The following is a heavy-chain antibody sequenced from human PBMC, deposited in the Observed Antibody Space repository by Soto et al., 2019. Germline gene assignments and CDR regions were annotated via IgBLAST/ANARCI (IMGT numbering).Heavy chain of an antibody. D-gene: IGHD1-20*01. CDR3: ARYKSNYYYGMDV. Sequence: SETLSLACAVSGGSISSGGYSWSWIRQPPGKGLEWIGYIYYSGITNYNPSLKSRVTISVDTSKNQFSLKLSSVTAADTAVYYCARYKSNYYYGMDVWGQGTTVTVSS. V-gene: IGHV4-61*08. CDR2: IYYSGIT. J-gene: IGHJ6*02. CDR1: GGSISSGGYS.